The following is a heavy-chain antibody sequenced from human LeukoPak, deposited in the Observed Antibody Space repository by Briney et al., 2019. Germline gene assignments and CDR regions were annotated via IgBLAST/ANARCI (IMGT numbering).Heavy chain of an antibody. CDR3: ATDGDTVMGGSVS. CDR1: GFTFSGSA. J-gene: IGHJ5*02. Sequence: PGGSLRLSCAASGFTFSGSAMHWVRQASGKGLEWVGRIRSKANSYATAYAASVKGRFTISRDNSKNTLYLQMNSLRAEDTAVYYCATDGDTVMGGSVSWGQGTLVTVSS. CDR2: IRSKANSYAT. V-gene: IGHV3-73*01. D-gene: IGHD5-18*01.